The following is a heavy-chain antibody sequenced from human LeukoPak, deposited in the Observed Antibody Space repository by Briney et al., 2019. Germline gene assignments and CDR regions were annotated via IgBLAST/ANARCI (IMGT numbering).Heavy chain of an antibody. V-gene: IGHV4-31*03. CDR1: GGSISSGGYY. Sequence: IPSQTLSPTCTVSGGSISSGGYYWSWIRQHPGKGLEWIGYIYYSGSTYYNPSLKSRVTISVDTSKNQFSLKLSSVTAADTAVYYCASSRLSGVVDYWGQGTLVTVSS. D-gene: IGHD6-25*01. CDR3: ASSRLSGVVDY. CDR2: IYYSGST. J-gene: IGHJ4*02.